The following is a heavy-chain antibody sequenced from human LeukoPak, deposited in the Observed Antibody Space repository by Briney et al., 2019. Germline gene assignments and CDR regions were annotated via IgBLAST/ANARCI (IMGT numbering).Heavy chain of an antibody. J-gene: IGHJ3*02. V-gene: IGHV4-4*07. CDR2: IYTSWST. CDR3: AGYSGSYFDAFDI. D-gene: IGHD1-26*01. Sequence: SETLSLTCTVSGGSISSYYWSWIRQPAGKGLEWIGRIYTSWSTNYNPSLKSRVTMSVDTSKNQFTLKLGSVTAADTAVYYCAGYSGSYFDAFDIWGQGTMVTVSS. CDR1: GGSISSYY.